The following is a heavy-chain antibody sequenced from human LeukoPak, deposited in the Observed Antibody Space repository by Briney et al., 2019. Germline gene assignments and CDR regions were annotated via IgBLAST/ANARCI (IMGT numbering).Heavy chain of an antibody. CDR3: ARDQAYVWGSYRYAFDI. Sequence: ASVKVSCKASGYTFTSYAMNWVRQAPGQGLEWMGWINTNTGNPTYAQGFTGRFVFSLDTSVSTAYLQISSLKTEDTAVYYCARDQAYVWGSYRYAFDIWGQGTMVTVSS. CDR1: GYTFTSYA. V-gene: IGHV7-4-1*02. CDR2: INTNTGNP. D-gene: IGHD3-16*02. J-gene: IGHJ3*02.